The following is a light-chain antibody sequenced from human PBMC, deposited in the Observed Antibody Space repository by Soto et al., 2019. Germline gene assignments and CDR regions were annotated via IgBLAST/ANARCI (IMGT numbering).Light chain of an antibody. J-gene: IGKJ4*01. V-gene: IGKV3-11*01. CDR1: QNVRRY. CDR3: QQRSDWPPFT. CDR2: DAS. Sequence: EIVLTQSPATLSLSPGERATLSCGASQNVRRYLAWYQQKPGQAPRLLIYDASNRATGIPARFSGSGSGTDFTLTISSLEPEDFAVYFCQQRSDWPPFTFGGGTKVEI.